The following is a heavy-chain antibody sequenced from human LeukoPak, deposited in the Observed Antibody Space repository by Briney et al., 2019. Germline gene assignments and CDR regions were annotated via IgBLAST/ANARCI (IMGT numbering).Heavy chain of an antibody. J-gene: IGHJ4*02. CDR2: TYYMSKWYN. V-gene: IGHV6-1*01. Sequence: SQTLSLTCAISGDSVSSNTVAWNWIRQSPSRGLEWLGRTYYMSKWYNEYALSVKSRIRIDPDTSKNQFSLQLNSVTAADTAVYYCAREGGSASSEVYWGQGTLVTVSS. D-gene: IGHD2-15*01. CDR3: AREGGSASSEVY. CDR1: GDSVSSNTVA.